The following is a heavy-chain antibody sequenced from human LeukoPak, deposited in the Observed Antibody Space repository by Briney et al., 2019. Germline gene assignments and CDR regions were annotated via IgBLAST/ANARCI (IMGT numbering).Heavy chain of an antibody. CDR1: GFTFSSYW. Sequence: AGGSLRLSCAASGFTFSSYWMHWVRQAPGKGLVWVSRINSDGSSTSYADSVKGRFTISRDNAKNTLYLQMNSLRAEDTAVYYCARVPYGICGGDCYSDYWGQGTLVTVSS. D-gene: IGHD2-21*02. CDR2: INSDGSST. CDR3: ARVPYGICGGDCYSDY. V-gene: IGHV3-74*01. J-gene: IGHJ4*02.